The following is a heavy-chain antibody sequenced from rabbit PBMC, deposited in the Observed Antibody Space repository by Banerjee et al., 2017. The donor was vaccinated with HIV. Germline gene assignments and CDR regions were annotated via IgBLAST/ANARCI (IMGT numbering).Heavy chain of an antibody. CDR2: IYTSSGST. Sequence: QEQLVESGGGLVQPEGSLTLTCTASGFSFSSGYDMSWVRQAPGKGLEWIACIYTSSGSTWHASWVNGRFTISRSTSLNTVDLKMTSLTAADTATYFCARGDYAGSSYSYYFNLWGPGTLVTVS. CDR1: GFSFSSGYD. J-gene: IGHJ4*01. V-gene: IGHV1S43*01. CDR3: ARGDYAGSSYSYYFNL. D-gene: IGHD8-1*01.